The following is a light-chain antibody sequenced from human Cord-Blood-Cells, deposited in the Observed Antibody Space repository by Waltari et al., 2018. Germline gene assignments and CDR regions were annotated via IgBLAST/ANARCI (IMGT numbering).Light chain of an antibody. Sequence: QSALTQPASVSGSPGQSITISCTGTSSDVGSYNLVPWYQQHPGKAPKLMIYEGGKRPSGVSNRFSGSKSGNTASLTISGLQAEDEADYYCCSYAGSSTYVFGTGTKVTVL. CDR3: CSYAGSSTYV. V-gene: IGLV2-23*01. CDR1: SSDVGSYNL. J-gene: IGLJ1*01. CDR2: EGG.